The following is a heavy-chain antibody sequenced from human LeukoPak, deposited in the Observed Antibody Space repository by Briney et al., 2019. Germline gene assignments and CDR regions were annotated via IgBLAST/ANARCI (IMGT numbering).Heavy chain of an antibody. CDR2: IYYSGNT. CDR1: GDSISSYY. CDR3: ARVGYSYGLDY. J-gene: IGHJ4*02. Sequence: SETLSLTCTVSGDSISSYYWSWIRQPPGKGPEWIGYIYYSGNTNYNPSLKSRVTISIDTSKNQFSLKLRSVTAADTAVYYCARVGYSYGLDYWGQGTLVTVSS. V-gene: IGHV4-59*01. D-gene: IGHD5-18*01.